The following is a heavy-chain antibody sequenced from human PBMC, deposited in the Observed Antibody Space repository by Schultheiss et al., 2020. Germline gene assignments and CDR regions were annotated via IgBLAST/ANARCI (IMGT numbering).Heavy chain of an antibody. CDR2: ISGSDSST. V-gene: IGHV3-23*01. Sequence: GESLKISCAASGFTFSSYAMSWVRQAPGKGLESVSSISGSDSSTYYADSVKGRFTIYRDNSKNTLYLQMNSLRAEDTAVYYCAKEYGSSWYYFDSWGQGTLVTSPQ. D-gene: IGHD6-13*01. J-gene: IGHJ4*02. CDR1: GFTFSSYA. CDR3: AKEYGSSWYYFDS.